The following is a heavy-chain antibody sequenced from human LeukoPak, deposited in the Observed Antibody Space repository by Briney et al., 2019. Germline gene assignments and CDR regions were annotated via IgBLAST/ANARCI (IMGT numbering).Heavy chain of an antibody. Sequence: GASVKVSCKASGYTFTGYYMHWVRQAAGQGLEWMGRINPNSGGTNYAQKFQGRVTMTRDTSIRTAYMELSRLRSDATAVYYCARAGEHIGYDFPYWGQGTLVTVSS. J-gene: IGHJ4*02. CDR1: GYTFTGYY. D-gene: IGHD5-12*01. CDR3: ARAGEHIGYDFPY. CDR2: INPNSGGT. V-gene: IGHV1-2*06.